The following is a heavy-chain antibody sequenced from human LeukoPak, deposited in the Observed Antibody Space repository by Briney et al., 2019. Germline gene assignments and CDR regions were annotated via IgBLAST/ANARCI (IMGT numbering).Heavy chain of an antibody. CDR3: AKNLNPFDS. CDR2: ISSSGGST. J-gene: IGHJ4*02. CDR1: GFTFSSYA. Sequence: GGSLRLSCAASGFTFSSYAMSWVRQAPGKGLEWVSGISSSGGSTYYADSVKGRFTISRDNSKSTLFLQMNSLRAEDTAVYYCAKNLNPFDSWGQGNLVTVSS. V-gene: IGHV3-23*01.